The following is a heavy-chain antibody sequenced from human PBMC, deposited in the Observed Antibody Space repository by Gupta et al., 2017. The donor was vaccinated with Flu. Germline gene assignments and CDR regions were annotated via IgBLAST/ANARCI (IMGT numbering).Heavy chain of an antibody. D-gene: IGHD3-10*01. Sequence: EIHLVESGGHLVQPGESLRLSCVASGFTFSDHYVEWVRQAPGKGLEWVGRRRNKNNGYATEYAAAVKGRFTISREDAKKSLFLDMHSLKTEDTAVYYCVRSIPDAYYFGYFFDSWGQGTLVTVSS. CDR1: GFTFSDHY. CDR3: VRSIPDAYYFGYFFDS. V-gene: IGHV3-72*01. J-gene: IGHJ4*02. CDR2: RRNKNNGYAT.